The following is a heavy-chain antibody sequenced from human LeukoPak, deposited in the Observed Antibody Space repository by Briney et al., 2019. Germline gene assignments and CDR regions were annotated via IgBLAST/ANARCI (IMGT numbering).Heavy chain of an antibody. CDR3: ARDLSYSLEY. CDR1: GFTFNNYW. CDR2: IKSDGSST. D-gene: IGHD3-10*01. Sequence: GGSLILSCAASGFTFNNYWMHWVRQAPGKGLVWVSRIKSDGSSTTSADSVKGRFTISRDNAKNTLYLQMNSLRAEDTAVYYCARDLSYSLEYWGQGTLVTVSS. J-gene: IGHJ4*02. V-gene: IGHV3-74*01.